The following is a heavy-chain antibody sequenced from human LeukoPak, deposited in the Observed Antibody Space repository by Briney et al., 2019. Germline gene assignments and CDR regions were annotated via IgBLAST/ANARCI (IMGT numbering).Heavy chain of an antibody. J-gene: IGHJ5*02. D-gene: IGHD6-13*01. V-gene: IGHV4-34*01. Sequence: PSETLSLTCAVYGGSFSTYYWSWIRQSPGKGLEWIGEINQSGTTNYNPSLKSRVTMSVDTSKSQFSLKLSSVTAADTAVYYCARAPGVAAAGYNWFDPWGQGTLVTVSS. CDR3: ARAPGVAAAGYNWFDP. CDR1: GGSFSTYY. CDR2: INQSGTT.